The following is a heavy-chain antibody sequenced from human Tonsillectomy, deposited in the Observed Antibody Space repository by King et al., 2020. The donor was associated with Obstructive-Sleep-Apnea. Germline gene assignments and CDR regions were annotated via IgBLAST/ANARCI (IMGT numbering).Heavy chain of an antibody. V-gene: IGHV3-30*04. Sequence: VQLVESGGGVVQPGRSLRLSCAASGFTFSSYAMHWVRQSPGKGLEWVSVVSYDGSNKYYADSVKGRFTISRDNSKNTLYLQMNSLSAEDTGVYYCARDVDYDFWSGYFTHTGYYYYGMDVWGQGTTVTVSS. CDR2: VSYDGSNK. D-gene: IGHD3-3*01. CDR3: ARDVDYDFWSGYFTHTGYYYYGMDV. CDR1: GFTFSSYA. J-gene: IGHJ6*02.